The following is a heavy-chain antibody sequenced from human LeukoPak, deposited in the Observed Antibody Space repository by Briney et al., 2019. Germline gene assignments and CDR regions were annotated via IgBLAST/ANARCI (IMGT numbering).Heavy chain of an antibody. CDR3: ARGEVIAAAGRGAIDY. J-gene: IGHJ4*02. CDR2: IIPIFGTA. V-gene: IGHV1-69*06. Sequence: SVKVSCKASGGTFSSYAISWVRQAPGQGLEWMGGIIPIFGTANYAQKFQGRVTITADKSTSTAYMELSSMRSEDTAVYYCARGEVIAAAGRGAIDYWGQGTLVTVSS. D-gene: IGHD6-13*01. CDR1: GGTFSSYA.